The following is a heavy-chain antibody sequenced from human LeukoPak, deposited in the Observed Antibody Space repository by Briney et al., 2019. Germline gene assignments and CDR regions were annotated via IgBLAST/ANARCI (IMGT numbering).Heavy chain of an antibody. CDR1: GFTFGSYA. D-gene: IGHD2-15*01. V-gene: IGHV3-23*01. CDR3: AKTTTGYSSGRYPAWPIDY. J-gene: IGHJ4*02. CDR2: VFGSGGSA. Sequence: GGSLRLSCAASGFTFGSYAMYWVRQAPGKGLEWVSGVFGSGGSAHYADSVKGRFTISRDNSKNTVYLQMDSLRAEDTAIYYCAKTTTGYSSGRYPAWPIDYWGQGTLVTVSS.